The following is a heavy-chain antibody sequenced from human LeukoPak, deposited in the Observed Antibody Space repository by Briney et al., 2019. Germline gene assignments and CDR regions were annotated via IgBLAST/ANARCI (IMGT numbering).Heavy chain of an antibody. CDR3: ARSASGLFGEFPYYYGMDV. Sequence: ASVKVSCKASGYTFTGYYLHWVRQAPGQGLEWMGWINPNSGGTNYAQKFQGRVTMTRDTSISTAYMELSRLRSDDTAVYYCARSASGLFGEFPYYYGMDVWGQGTTVTVSS. CDR2: INPNSGGT. J-gene: IGHJ6*02. CDR1: GYTFTGYY. V-gene: IGHV1-2*02. D-gene: IGHD3-10*02.